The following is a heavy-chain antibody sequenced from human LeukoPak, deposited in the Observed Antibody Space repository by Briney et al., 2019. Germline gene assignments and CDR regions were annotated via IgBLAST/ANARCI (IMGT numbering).Heavy chain of an antibody. V-gene: IGHV1-46*01. CDR3: ARPLSGDLPDY. J-gene: IGHJ4*02. CDR2: INPSGGST. Sequence: ASVKVSCKASGYTFTSYYMHWVRQAAGQGLEWMGIINPSGGSTSYAQKFQGRVTMPRDTSTSTVYMELSSLRSEDTAVYYCARPLSGDLPDYWGQGTLVTVSS. CDR1: GYTFTSYY. D-gene: IGHD3-10*01.